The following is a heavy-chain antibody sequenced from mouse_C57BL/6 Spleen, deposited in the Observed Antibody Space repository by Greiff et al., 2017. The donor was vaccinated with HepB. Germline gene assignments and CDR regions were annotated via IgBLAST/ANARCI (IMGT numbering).Heavy chain of an antibody. Sequence: VKLVESGPGLVQPSQSLSITCTVSGFSLTSYGVHWVRQSPGKGLEWLGVIWSGGSTDYNAAFISRLSISKDNSKSQVFFKMNSLQADDTAIYYCARRHYYGRGYFDVWGTGTTVTVSS. V-gene: IGHV2-2*01. CDR1: GFSLTSYG. D-gene: IGHD1-1*01. CDR3: ARRHYYGRGYFDV. CDR2: IWSGGST. J-gene: IGHJ1*03.